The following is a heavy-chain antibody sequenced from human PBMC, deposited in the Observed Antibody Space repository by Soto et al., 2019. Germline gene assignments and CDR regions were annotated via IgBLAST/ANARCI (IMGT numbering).Heavy chain of an antibody. V-gene: IGHV1-58*01. CDR2: IVVGSGNT. J-gene: IGHJ6*02. CDR3: AAGFSSSDNYYGMDV. CDR1: GFTFTSSA. Sequence: ASVKVSCTASGFTFTSSAVQWVRQARGQRLEWIGWIVVGSGNTNYAQKFQERVTITRDMSTSTAYMELSSLRSEDTAVYYCAAGFSSSDNYYGMDVWGQGTTVTVSS. D-gene: IGHD6-6*01.